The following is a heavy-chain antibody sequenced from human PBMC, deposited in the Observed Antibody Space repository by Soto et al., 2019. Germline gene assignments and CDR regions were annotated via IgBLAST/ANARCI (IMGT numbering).Heavy chain of an antibody. Sequence: LSLTCTVSGGSVSSGSYYWSWIRQPPGKGLEWIGYIYYSGSTNYNPSLKSRVTISVDTSKNQFSLKLSSVTAADTAVYYCARGYDGSSHFDYWGQGTLVTVS. D-gene: IGHD1-26*01. V-gene: IGHV4-61*01. CDR2: IYYSGST. J-gene: IGHJ4*02. CDR1: GGSVSSGSYY. CDR3: ARGYDGSSHFDY.